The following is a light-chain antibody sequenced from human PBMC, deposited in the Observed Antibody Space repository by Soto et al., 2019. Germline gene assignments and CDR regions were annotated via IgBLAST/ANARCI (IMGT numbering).Light chain of an antibody. J-gene: IGLJ2*01. CDR2: DVS. CDR1: SSGVGGYDY. V-gene: IGLV2-14*03. Sequence: QSVLTQPASVSGSPGQSITISCTGTSSGVGGYDYVSWYQQYPGKAPKLMIYDVSNRPSGVSNRFSGSKSGNTASLTISGLQAEDEADYYCSSYTSSRTLTFGGGTKLTVL. CDR3: SSYTSSRTLT.